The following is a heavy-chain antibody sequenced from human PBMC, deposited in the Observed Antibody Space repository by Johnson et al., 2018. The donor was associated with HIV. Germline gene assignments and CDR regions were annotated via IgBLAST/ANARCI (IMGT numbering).Heavy chain of an antibody. Sequence: QVLLVESGGGVVQPGRSLRLSCSASGFTFSSYAMHWVRHAPRQGLEWVAVISFDGSNKYYADYVKGRFTMPRDNAKNTIYLQMNSLRAEDTAVYYCAREIPQQWLVRRGSFDIWGQGTMVTVS. CDR2: ISFDGSNK. V-gene: IGHV3-30*04. CDR3: AREIPQQWLVRRGSFDI. J-gene: IGHJ3*02. CDR1: GFTFSSYA. D-gene: IGHD6-19*01.